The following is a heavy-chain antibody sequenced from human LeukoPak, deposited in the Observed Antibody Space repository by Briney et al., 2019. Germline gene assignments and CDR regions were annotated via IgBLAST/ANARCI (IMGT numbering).Heavy chain of an antibody. Sequence: GGSLRLSCATSGFTFSSYAMSWVRQAPGKGLEWVSAISGSGGSTYYADSVKGRFTISRDNSKNTLYLQMNSLRAEDTAVYYCAKSSLIVVVGYYFDYWGQGTLVTVSS. D-gene: IGHD3-22*01. CDR3: AKSSLIVVVGYYFDY. J-gene: IGHJ4*02. CDR2: ISGSGGST. V-gene: IGHV3-23*01. CDR1: GFTFSSYA.